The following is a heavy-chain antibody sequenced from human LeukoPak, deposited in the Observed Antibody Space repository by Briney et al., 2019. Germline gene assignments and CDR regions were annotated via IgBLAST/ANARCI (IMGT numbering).Heavy chain of an antibody. CDR2: IYYSGST. V-gene: IGHV4-59*01. Sequence: SETLSLTCTVSGGSISSYYWSWIRQPPGKGLEWIGYIYYSGSTNYNPSLKSRVTISVDTSKNQFSLKLSSVTAADTAVYYCARNYDSSGYYYYYYYMDVWGKGTTVTVSS. D-gene: IGHD3-22*01. CDR1: GGSISSYY. CDR3: ARNYDSSGYYYYYYYMDV. J-gene: IGHJ6*03.